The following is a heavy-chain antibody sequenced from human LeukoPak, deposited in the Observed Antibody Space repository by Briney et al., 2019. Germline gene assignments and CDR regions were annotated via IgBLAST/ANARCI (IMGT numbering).Heavy chain of an antibody. CDR1: GSTFTNAW. J-gene: IGHJ5*02. Sequence: GGSLRLSCAASGSTFTNAWMNWVRQAPGKGLEWVGRIKSKTAGETTDYAAPVKGRFTISRDDSKNTLYLQMNSLKTEDTAVYYCTTESSFDPWGQGTLVTVSS. CDR3: TTESSFDP. CDR2: IKSKTAGETT. V-gene: IGHV3-15*01.